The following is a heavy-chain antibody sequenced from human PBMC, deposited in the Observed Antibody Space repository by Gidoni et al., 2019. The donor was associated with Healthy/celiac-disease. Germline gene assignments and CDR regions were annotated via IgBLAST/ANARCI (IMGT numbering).Heavy chain of an antibody. Sequence: QVQLVASGGCVVQPGRSLRLSCAAAGFSFRNDGMHWVRQASGKGLEWVAVIWYEGSKKYYSDPVKGRFTISRDNSKNTCYLQMNSLRAEDTALYYCARDLYPSSYDYWGQGTLVTGSS. CDR2: IWYEGSKK. CDR1: GFSFRNDG. CDR3: ARDLYPSSYDY. V-gene: IGHV3-33*01. J-gene: IGHJ4*02. D-gene: IGHD6-13*01.